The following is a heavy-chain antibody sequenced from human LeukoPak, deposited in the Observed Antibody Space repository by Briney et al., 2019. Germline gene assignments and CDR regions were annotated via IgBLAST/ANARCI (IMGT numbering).Heavy chain of an antibody. V-gene: IGHV3-9*01. D-gene: IGHD3-22*01. CDR3: AKLAYDSSGYTYFEY. CDR2: ISWKSDSI. J-gene: IGHJ4*02. Sequence: GGSLRLSCAASGFTFDDYAMHWVRQAPGKGLEWVSGISWKSDSIGYADSVKGRFTISRNNAKKFLYLQMNSLRPEDTALYYCAKLAYDSSGYTYFEYWGEGTLVTVSS. CDR1: GFTFDDYA.